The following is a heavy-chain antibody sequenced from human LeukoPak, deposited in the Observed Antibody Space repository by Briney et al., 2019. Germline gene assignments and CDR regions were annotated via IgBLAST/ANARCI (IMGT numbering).Heavy chain of an antibody. CDR1: GFTFSSYA. CDR2: ISYDGSNK. CDR3: ARDWGQLERIEGWFDP. Sequence: GRSLRLSCAASGFTFSSYAMHWVRQAPGKGLEWVAVISYDGSNKYYADSVKGRFTISRDNSKNTLYLQMNSLRAEDTAVYYCARDWGQLERIEGWFDPWGQGTLVTVSS. D-gene: IGHD1-1*01. V-gene: IGHV3-30-3*01. J-gene: IGHJ5*02.